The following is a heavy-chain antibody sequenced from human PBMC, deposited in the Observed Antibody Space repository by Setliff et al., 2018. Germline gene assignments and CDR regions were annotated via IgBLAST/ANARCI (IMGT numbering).Heavy chain of an antibody. CDR3: ARDGVFYAMDF. CDR1: GFSFSYFY. CDR2: ISGDGITI. Sequence: PGGSLRLSCAASGFSFSYFYMSWVRQAPGKGLEWLSKISGDGITIFYADSVRGRFTISRDNAKNSVFLQMNSLRAEDSAVYYCARDGVFYAMDFWGQGTTVTVSS. J-gene: IGHJ6*02. D-gene: IGHD3-10*01. V-gene: IGHV3-11*04.